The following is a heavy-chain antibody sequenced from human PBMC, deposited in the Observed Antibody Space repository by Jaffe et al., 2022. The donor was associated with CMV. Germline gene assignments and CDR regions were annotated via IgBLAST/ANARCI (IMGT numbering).Heavy chain of an antibody. CDR3: ASGVTMVRGVISQFDY. CDR1: GGSISSSSYY. CDR2: IYYSGST. V-gene: IGHV4-39*01. D-gene: IGHD3-10*01. J-gene: IGHJ4*02. Sequence: QLQLQESGPGLVKPSETLSLTCTVSGGSISSSSYYWGWIRQPPGKGLEWIGSIYYSGSTYYNPSLKSRVTISVDTSKNQFSLKLSSVTAADTAVYYCASGVTMVRGVISQFDYWGQGTLVTVSS.